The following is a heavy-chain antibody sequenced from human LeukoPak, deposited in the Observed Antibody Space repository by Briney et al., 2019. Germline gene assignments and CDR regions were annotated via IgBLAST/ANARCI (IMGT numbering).Heavy chain of an antibody. V-gene: IGHV1-18*01. CDR1: GYTFTRYG. Sequence: ASVKVSCKASGYTFTRYGMSWVRQAPGQGLEWMGWISGSNGNTNYAQKLQGRVTMTTDTSTGTAYMELRSLRSDDTAVYYCARENVYYDSSDYYPRFDYWGQGTLVTVSS. CDR3: ARENVYYDSSDYYPRFDY. CDR2: ISGSNGNT. J-gene: IGHJ4*02. D-gene: IGHD3-22*01.